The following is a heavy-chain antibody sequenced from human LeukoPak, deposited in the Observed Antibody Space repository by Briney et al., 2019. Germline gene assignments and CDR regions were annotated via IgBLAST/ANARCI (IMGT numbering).Heavy chain of an antibody. D-gene: IGHD3-16*01. CDR3: ARSRESYWVPEFDY. Sequence: GGSLRLSCAASGFNFTIYAMHWVRQAPGKGLEWVSDISGSGDSTDYADSVKGRFTISRDNSKNTLYLQMKSLRAEDTAVYYCARSRESYWVPEFDYWGQGILVTVSS. J-gene: IGHJ4*02. V-gene: IGHV3-23*01. CDR1: GFNFTIYA. CDR2: ISGSGDST.